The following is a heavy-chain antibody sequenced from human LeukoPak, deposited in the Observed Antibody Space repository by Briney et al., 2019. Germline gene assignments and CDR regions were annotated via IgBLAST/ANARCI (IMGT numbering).Heavy chain of an antibody. CDR3: ARADAPRGYYYYMDV. CDR1: GGSISSYY. CDR2: IYTSGST. D-gene: IGHD3-10*01. J-gene: IGHJ6*03. Sequence: PSETLSLTCTVSGGSISSYYWSWIRQPAGKGLEWIGRIYTSGSTNYNPSLKSRVTISVHTSKTQFSLKLSSVTAADTAVYYCARADAPRGYYYYMDVWGKGTTVTVSS. V-gene: IGHV4-4*07.